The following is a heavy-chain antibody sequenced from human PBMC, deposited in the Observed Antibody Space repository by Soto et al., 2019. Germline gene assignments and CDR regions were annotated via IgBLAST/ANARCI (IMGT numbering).Heavy chain of an antibody. V-gene: IGHV5-51*01. Sequence: GESLKISCQGSEDIVTTYWIAWVRQMPGKGLEWMGSIYPVDSDTAYSPSFQGQVTISADKSISTAYLQWSSLKASDTAMYYCARRHSGSYYFSYGLDVWGQGTTVTVSS. CDR1: EDIVTTYW. CDR2: IYPVDSDT. D-gene: IGHD1-26*01. CDR3: ARRHSGSYYFSYGLDV. J-gene: IGHJ6*02.